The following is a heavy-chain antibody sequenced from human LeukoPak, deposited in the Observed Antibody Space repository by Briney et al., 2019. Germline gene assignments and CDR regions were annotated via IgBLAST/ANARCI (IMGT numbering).Heavy chain of an antibody. J-gene: IGHJ4*02. D-gene: IGHD1-26*01. CDR3: AREDGSQLDY. V-gene: IGHV3-48*03. CDR1: GFAFSSYN. Sequence: GGSLRLSCAASGFAFSSYNMSWVRQTPGKGLEWVSYISSSGSSTYYADSVKGRFTISRDNAKSSLCLQMDSLRAGDTAVYYCAREDGSQLDYWGRGTLVTVSS. CDR2: ISSSGSST.